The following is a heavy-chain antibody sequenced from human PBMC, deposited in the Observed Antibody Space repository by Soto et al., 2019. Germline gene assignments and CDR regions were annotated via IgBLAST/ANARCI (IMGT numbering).Heavy chain of an antibody. V-gene: IGHV3-7*05. CDR1: GFTFSSYW. CDR3: ARDRPYLRGNWFDP. D-gene: IGHD2-8*01. J-gene: IGHJ5*02. CDR2: IKQDGREK. Sequence: PGGSLRLSCVASGFTFSSYWMSWVRQAQGKGQEWVANIKQDGREKYYVDSVKGRFTISRDNAKNSLYLQMNSLRAEDTAVYYCARDRPYLRGNWFDPWGQGTLVTVSS.